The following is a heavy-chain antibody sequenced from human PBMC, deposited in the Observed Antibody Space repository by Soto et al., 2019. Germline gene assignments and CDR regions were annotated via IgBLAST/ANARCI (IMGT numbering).Heavy chain of an antibody. CDR1: GCTFSSYA. D-gene: IGHD5-12*01. CDR2: IIPIFGTA. CDR3: AYGYDSYYYDYGMDG. J-gene: IGHJ6*02. V-gene: IGHV1-69*01. Sequence: VQLVQSGAEVKKPGSSVQVSCKASGCTFSSYAISWVRQAPGQGLEWMGGIIPIFGTANYAQKFQGRVTIAADESTSTAYMELSSLRSEDTDVYYCAYGYDSYYYDYGMDGWCQGTTVTVSS.